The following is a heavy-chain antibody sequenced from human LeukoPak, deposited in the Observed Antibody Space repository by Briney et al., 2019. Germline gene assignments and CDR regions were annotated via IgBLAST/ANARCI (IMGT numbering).Heavy chain of an antibody. J-gene: IGHJ4*02. CDR2: ISGSGGST. D-gene: IGHD3-22*01. V-gene: IGHV3-23*01. Sequence: QPGVSLRLSCAASGFTFSSYAMSWVRQAPGKGLEWVSAISGSGGSTYYADSVKGRFTISRDNSKNTLYLQMNSLRAEDTAVYYCAEPEGGYYDIRPDWGQGTLVTVSS. CDR3: AEPEGGYYDIRPD. CDR1: GFTFSSYA.